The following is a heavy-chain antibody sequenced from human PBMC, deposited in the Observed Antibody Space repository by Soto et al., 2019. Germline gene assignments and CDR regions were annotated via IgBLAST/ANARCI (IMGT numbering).Heavy chain of an antibody. J-gene: IGHJ6*02. CDR3: VHSRCGGDCLQSYSAHYYYGMDV. D-gene: IGHD2-21*02. Sequence: SGPTLGNPAQTVTLTCTFSGFSLSTSGMGVGWIRQPPGKALERLALIYWDDDKRYSPSLKSRLTITKDTSKNQVVLTMTNMDPVDTATYYCVHSRCGGDCLQSYSAHYYYGMDVWGQGTTVTVSS. CDR1: GFSLSTSGMG. CDR2: IYWDDDK. V-gene: IGHV2-5*02.